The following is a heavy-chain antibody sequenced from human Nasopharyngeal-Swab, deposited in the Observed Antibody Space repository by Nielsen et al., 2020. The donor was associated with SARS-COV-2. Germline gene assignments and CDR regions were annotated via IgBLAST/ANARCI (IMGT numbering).Heavy chain of an antibody. Sequence: GESLQISCAASGFTFSSYAMSWVRQAPGKGLELVSVIYSGGSSTYYADSVKGRFTISRDNSKNTLYLQMNSLRAEDTAVYYCAKWSHYDFWSGYSNWGQGTLVTVSS. V-gene: IGHV3-23*03. CDR1: GFTFSSYA. D-gene: IGHD3-3*01. CDR2: IYSGGSST. J-gene: IGHJ4*02. CDR3: AKWSHYDFWSGYSN.